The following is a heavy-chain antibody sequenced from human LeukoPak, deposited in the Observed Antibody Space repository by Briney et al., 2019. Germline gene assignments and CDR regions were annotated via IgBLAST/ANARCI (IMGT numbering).Heavy chain of an antibody. CDR2: INHSGST. CDR1: GFTFNSYE. V-gene: IGHV4-34*01. J-gene: IGHJ4*02. CDR3: ARRYYFDL. Sequence: PGGSLRLSCAASGFTFNSYEMNWIRQPPGKGLEWIGEINHSGSTNYNPSLKSRVTISVDTSKNQFSLKLSSVTAADTAVYYCARRYYFDLWGQGTLVTVSS.